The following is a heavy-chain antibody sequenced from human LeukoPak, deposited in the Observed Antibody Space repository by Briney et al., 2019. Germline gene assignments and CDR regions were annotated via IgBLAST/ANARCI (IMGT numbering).Heavy chain of an antibody. Sequence: SETLSLTCTVSGDSISSYYWSWIRQPAGKGLEWIRHIHSSGGTNYNPSLKSRVAMSVDTSKNQFSLKLTSVTAADTAVYYCARDGVVAAQNEGTLDYWGQGTLVTVSS. CDR3: ARDGVVAAQNEGTLDY. V-gene: IGHV4-4*07. J-gene: IGHJ4*02. D-gene: IGHD6-13*01. CDR2: IHSSGGT. CDR1: GDSISSYY.